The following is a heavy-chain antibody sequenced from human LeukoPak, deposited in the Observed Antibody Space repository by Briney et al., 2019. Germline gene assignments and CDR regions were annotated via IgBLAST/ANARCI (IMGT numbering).Heavy chain of an antibody. CDR3: AKDRTVVRGVIDFDY. V-gene: IGHV3-30*02. Sequence: GGSLRLSCAASGFTSSSYGMHWVGQAPGKGLGGVAFIRYDGSNKYYADSVKGRFTISRDNSKNTLYLQMNSLRAEDTAVYYCAKDRTVVRGVIDFDYWGQGTLVTVSS. D-gene: IGHD3-10*01. J-gene: IGHJ4*02. CDR2: IRYDGSNK. CDR1: GFTSSSYG.